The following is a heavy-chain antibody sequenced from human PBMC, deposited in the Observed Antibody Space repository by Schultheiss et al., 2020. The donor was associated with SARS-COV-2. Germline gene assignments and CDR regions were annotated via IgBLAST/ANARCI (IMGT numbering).Heavy chain of an antibody. CDR3: ASRSRITMIVTG. CDR2: ISAYNGNT. CDR1: GGTFSSYG. J-gene: IGHJ4*02. V-gene: IGHV1-18*01. D-gene: IGHD3-22*01. Sequence: ASVKVSCKASGGTFSSYGISWVRQAPGQGLEWMGWISAYNGNTNYAQKLQGRVTMTTDTSTSTAYMELRSLRSDDTAVYYCASRSRITMIVTGWGQGTLVTVSS.